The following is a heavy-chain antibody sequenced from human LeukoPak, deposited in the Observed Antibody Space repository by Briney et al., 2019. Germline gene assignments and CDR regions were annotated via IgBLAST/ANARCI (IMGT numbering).Heavy chain of an antibody. CDR2: INHSGST. CDR3: ARSRYYGSGSYYMLDY. D-gene: IGHD3-10*01. Sequence: SETLSLTCAVYGGSFSGYYWSWIRQPPGKGLEWIGEINHSGSTNYNPSLKSRVTISVDTSKNQFSLKLSSVTAADTAVYYCARSRYYGSGSYYMLDYWGQGTLVTVSS. CDR1: GGSFSGYY. J-gene: IGHJ4*02. V-gene: IGHV4-34*01.